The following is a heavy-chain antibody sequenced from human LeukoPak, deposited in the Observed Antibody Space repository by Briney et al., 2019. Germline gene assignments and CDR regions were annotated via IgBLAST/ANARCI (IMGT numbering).Heavy chain of an antibody. Sequence: SETLSLTCTVSGGSISSYYWGWIRQPPGKGLEWIGSIYHSGSTYYNPSLKSRVTISVDTSKNQFSLKLSSVTAADTAVYYCAKVAAAGKSNGYYYMDVWGKGTTVTVSS. CDR1: GGSISSYY. V-gene: IGHV4-38-2*02. J-gene: IGHJ6*03. D-gene: IGHD6-13*01. CDR3: AKVAAAGKSNGYYYMDV. CDR2: IYHSGST.